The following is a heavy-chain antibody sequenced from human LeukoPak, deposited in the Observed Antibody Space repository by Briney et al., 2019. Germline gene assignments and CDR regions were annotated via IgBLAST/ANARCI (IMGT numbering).Heavy chain of an antibody. D-gene: IGHD2-15*01. CDR3: ARGYCSGGSCYSKDYYYMDV. J-gene: IGHJ6*03. Sequence: PGGSLRLSCAASGFTVSSNYMSWVRQAPGKRLEWVSIIYSGGTTYYTDSVKGRFTISRDNSNNMLYLQMNGLRAEDTAVYYCARGYCSGGSCYSKDYYYMDVWGKGTTVTVSS. CDR2: IYSGGTT. CDR1: GFTVSSNY. V-gene: IGHV3-53*01.